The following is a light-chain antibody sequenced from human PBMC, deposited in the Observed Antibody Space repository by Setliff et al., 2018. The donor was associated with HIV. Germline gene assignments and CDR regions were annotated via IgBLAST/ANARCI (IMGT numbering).Light chain of an antibody. Sequence: GQSITISCTGTSSDVGGYNYVSWYQQHPGKAPKLIIYEVRNRPSGVSNRFSGSKSGNTASLTISELQAEDEGDYYCSSYAITNTLPFGTGTKVTVL. V-gene: IGLV2-14*01. CDR1: SSDVGGYNY. CDR2: EVR. CDR3: SSYAITNTLP. J-gene: IGLJ1*01.